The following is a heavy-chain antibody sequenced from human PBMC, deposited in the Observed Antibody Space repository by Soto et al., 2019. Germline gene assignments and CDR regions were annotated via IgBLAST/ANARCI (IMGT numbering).Heavy chain of an antibody. Sequence: QVPLVQSGAEVKKPGASVKGSCKASGYTFTSYGISWVRQAPGQGLEWMGWISAYNGNTNYAQKLQGRVTMTTDTSTSTAYIELRILRPDDTAVYYCARDLRGNSYGLGLSAFDIWGQGTMVTVSS. D-gene: IGHD5-18*01. J-gene: IGHJ3*02. V-gene: IGHV1-18*01. CDR1: GYTFTSYG. CDR2: ISAYNGNT. CDR3: ARDLRGNSYGLGLSAFDI.